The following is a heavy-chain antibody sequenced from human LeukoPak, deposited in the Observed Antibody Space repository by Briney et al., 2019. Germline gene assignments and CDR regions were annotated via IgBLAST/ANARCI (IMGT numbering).Heavy chain of an antibody. V-gene: IGHV3-74*01. CDR3: ARSATPYSSGWQTSY. J-gene: IGHJ4*02. CDR1: GFTFSSYA. D-gene: IGHD2-15*01. Sequence: GGFLRLSCAASGFTFSSYAMSWVRQAPGKGLVWVARINTDGSSTSYADVVKGRFTVSRDNAKNTLYLQMNSLRGEDTAVYYCARSATPYSSGWQTSYWGQGTRVTVSS. CDR2: INTDGSST.